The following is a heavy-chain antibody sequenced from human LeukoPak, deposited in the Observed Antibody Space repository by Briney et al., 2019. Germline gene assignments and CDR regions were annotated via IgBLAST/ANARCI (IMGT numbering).Heavy chain of an antibody. D-gene: IGHD3-3*01. Sequence: ASVKVSCKASGYTFTGYYMHWVRQAPGQGLEWMGWINPNSGGTNYAQKFQGRVTMTRDTSISTAYMELSRLRSDDTAVYYCARPPRGLRFLAWYYGNWGQGTMVTVSS. V-gene: IGHV1-2*02. J-gene: IGHJ3*01. CDR3: ARPPRGLRFLAWYYGN. CDR2: INPNSGGT. CDR1: GYTFTGYY.